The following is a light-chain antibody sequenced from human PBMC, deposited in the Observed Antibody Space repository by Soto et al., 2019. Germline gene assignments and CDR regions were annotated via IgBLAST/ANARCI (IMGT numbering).Light chain of an antibody. CDR1: SSNIGINT. CDR3: AAWDDSLNGVL. V-gene: IGLV1-44*01. J-gene: IGLJ2*01. CDR2: SNN. Sequence: QSVLTQPPSASVTPGQRVTISCSGSSSNIGINTVNWYQQLPGTAPKLLIYSNNQRPSGVTDRFSGSKSGTSASLAISGLQSEDEADYYCAAWDDSLNGVLFGGGTKVPS.